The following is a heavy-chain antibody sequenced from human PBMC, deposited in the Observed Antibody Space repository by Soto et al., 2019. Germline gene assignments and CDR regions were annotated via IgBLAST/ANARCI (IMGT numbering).Heavy chain of an antibody. Sequence: ASVKVSCKASGYTFTSYGISWVRQAPGQGLDWMGWISAYNGNTNYAQKLQGRVTMTTDTSTSTAYMELRSLRSDDTAVYYCARDSVEPPTEDFYYYGMDVWGQGTTVTVSS. V-gene: IGHV1-18*01. J-gene: IGHJ6*02. CDR2: ISAYNGNT. D-gene: IGHD1-1*01. CDR1: GYTFTSYG. CDR3: ARDSVEPPTEDFYYYGMDV.